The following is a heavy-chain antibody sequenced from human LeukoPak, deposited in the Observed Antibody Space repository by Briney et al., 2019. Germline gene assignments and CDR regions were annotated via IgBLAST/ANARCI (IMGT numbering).Heavy chain of an antibody. J-gene: IGHJ4*02. CDR3: AKDSPITIFGVVKGLLNYFDY. CDR2: IRYDGSNK. CDR1: GFTFSSYG. D-gene: IGHD3-3*01. V-gene: IGHV3-30*02. Sequence: AGGSLRLSCAASGFTFSSYGMRWVRQAPGKGLGCVAFIRYDGSNKYYADSVKGRFTISRDNSKNTLYLQMNSLRAEDTAVYYCAKDSPITIFGVVKGLLNYFDYWGQGTLVTVSS.